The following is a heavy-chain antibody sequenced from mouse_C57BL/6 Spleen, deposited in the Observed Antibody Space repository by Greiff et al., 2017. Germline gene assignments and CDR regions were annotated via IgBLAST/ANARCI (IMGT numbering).Heavy chain of an antibody. CDR3: ARPVLRYYAMDY. V-gene: IGHV5-17*01. CDR2: ISSGSSTI. J-gene: IGHJ4*01. Sequence: EVKLQESGGGLVKPGGSLKLSCAASGFTFSDYGMHWVRQAPEKGLEWVAYISSGSSTIYYADTVKGRFTISRDNAKNTLFLQMTSLRSEDTAMYYCARPVLRYYAMDYWGQGTSVTVSS. D-gene: IGHD1-1*01. CDR1: GFTFSDYG.